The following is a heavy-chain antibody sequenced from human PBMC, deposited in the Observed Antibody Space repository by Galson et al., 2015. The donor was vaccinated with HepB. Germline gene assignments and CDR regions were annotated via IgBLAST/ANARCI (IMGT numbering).Heavy chain of an antibody. CDR2: INAGNGNT. D-gene: IGHD6-13*01. V-gene: IGHV1-3*01. Sequence: SVKVSCKASGYTFTSYAMHWVRQAPGQRLEWMGWINAGNGNTKYSQKFQGRVTITRDTSASTAYMELSSLRSEDTAVYYCAREYSSSWYTQMMQYYYYGMDVWGQGTTVTVSS. J-gene: IGHJ6*02. CDR3: AREYSSSWYTQMMQYYYYGMDV. CDR1: GYTFTSYA.